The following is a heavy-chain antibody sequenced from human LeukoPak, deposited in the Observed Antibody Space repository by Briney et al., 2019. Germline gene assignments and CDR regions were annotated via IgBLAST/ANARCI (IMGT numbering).Heavy chain of an antibody. CDR1: GYIFTSYY. V-gene: IGHV1-2*02. J-gene: IGHJ4*02. Sequence: ALVKVSCKASGYIFTSYYIHWVRQAPGQGLEWMGWVNPNSGDTNHAHKFQGRVTMTSDTSISTAYMDLNRVRSDDTAVYYCALLFSSTWYRFDSWGQGTLVTVSS. CDR3: ALLFSSTWYRFDS. D-gene: IGHD6-13*01. CDR2: VNPNSGDT.